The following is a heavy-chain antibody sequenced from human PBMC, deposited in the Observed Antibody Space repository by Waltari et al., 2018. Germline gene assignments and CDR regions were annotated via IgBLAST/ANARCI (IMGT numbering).Heavy chain of an antibody. CDR1: GGTFSSLD. V-gene: IGHV1-69*15. D-gene: IGHD3-10*01. CDR3: ESFIDQGVNAFDY. CDR2: IIPIFGTA. J-gene: IGHJ4*02. Sequence: QVQLVQSGAEVKKLGSLVKVSCKASGGTFSSLDISLVRQAPGQGLEWMGRIIPIFGTANYAQKFQGRVTITADESTSTAYMELSSLRSEDTAVYYCESFIDQGVNAFDYWGQGTLVTVSS.